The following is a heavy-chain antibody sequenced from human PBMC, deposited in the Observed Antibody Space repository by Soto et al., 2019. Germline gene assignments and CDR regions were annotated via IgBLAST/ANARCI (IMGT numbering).Heavy chain of an antibody. D-gene: IGHD6-19*01. CDR3: ARVAGTWAFDI. CDR1: GGSINGYY. J-gene: IGHJ3*02. CDR2: VSYSGST. Sequence: PSETLSLTCSVSGGSINGYYWSWIRQPPGNGLEWIGYVSYSGSTNYNPSLKSRVTISVDTSKNQFSVKLSSVTAADTAVYYCARVAGTWAFDIWGQGTMVTVSS. V-gene: IGHV4-59*08.